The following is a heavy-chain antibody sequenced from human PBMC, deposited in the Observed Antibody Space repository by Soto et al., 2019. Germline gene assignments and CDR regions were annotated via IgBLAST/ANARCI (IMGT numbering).Heavy chain of an antibody. CDR1: GYTFTGYY. CDR3: ARDRGSSWYWFDP. Sequence: ASVKVSCKASGYTFTGYYMHWVRQAPGQGLEWMGWINPNSGGTNYAQKFQGRVTMTRDTSISTAYMELSRLRSDDTAVYYCARDRGSSWYWFDPWGQGTLVTVYS. V-gene: IGHV1-2*02. D-gene: IGHD6-13*01. J-gene: IGHJ5*02. CDR2: INPNSGGT.